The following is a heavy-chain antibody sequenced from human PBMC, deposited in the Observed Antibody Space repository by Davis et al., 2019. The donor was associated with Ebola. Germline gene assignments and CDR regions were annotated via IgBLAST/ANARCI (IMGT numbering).Heavy chain of an antibody. Sequence: GESLKISCAASGFTFSRYWMSWVRQAPGKGLEWVANIKQDGSEKYYVDSVKGRFTISRDNTKNLLYLQMDSLRAEDTAVYYCARDGALVRGANFDYWGQGTLVTVSS. V-gene: IGHV3-7*03. J-gene: IGHJ4*02. D-gene: IGHD3-10*01. CDR1: GFTFSRYW. CDR3: ARDGALVRGANFDY. CDR2: IKQDGSEK.